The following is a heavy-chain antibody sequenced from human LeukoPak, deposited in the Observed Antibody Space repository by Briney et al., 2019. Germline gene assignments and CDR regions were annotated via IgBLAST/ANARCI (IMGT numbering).Heavy chain of an antibody. CDR2: MNNSGRT. CDR1: GGSFSGYH. Sequence: SETLSLTCAVYGGSFSGYHWSRIRQPPGKGLEWIGVMNNSGRTKYNLSLKSRVNIPVDTTKNQFSLKLSSITGAAKAVQYCVRSGQVVTPNPVDYWGQGNLVTVSS. CDR3: VRSGQVVTPNPVDY. V-gene: IGHV4-34*01. J-gene: IGHJ4*02. D-gene: IGHD4-23*01.